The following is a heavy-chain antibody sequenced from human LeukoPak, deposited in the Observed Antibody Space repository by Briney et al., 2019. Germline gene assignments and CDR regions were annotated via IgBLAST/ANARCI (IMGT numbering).Heavy chain of an antibody. J-gene: IGHJ1*01. CDR3: ARDRERGGRGPIRH. Sequence: GGSLRLSCAASGFDLHDYNMHWVRHAPGKGLEWVSHITWDGGSTYYADSVKGRFTISRDKSKNSLYLQMNSLRTEDSALYYCARDRERGGRGPIRHWGQGTLVTVSS. V-gene: IGHV3-43*01. D-gene: IGHD1-1*01. CDR1: GFDLHDYN. CDR2: ITWDGGST.